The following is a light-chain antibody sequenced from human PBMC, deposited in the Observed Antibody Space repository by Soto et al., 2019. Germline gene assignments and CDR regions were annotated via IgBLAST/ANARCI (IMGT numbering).Light chain of an antibody. J-gene: IGKJ1*01. Sequence: EIVLTQSPATLSLSPGERATLSCRASQSVSSSYLAWYQQKPGEAPRLLIYGASSRASDIPGSFSGSGCATDFTVTISRLEPEDFAVYYWQQYDCPPTFGQGTKVEIK. CDR3: QQYDCPPT. CDR1: QSVSSSY. V-gene: IGKV3-20*01. CDR2: GAS.